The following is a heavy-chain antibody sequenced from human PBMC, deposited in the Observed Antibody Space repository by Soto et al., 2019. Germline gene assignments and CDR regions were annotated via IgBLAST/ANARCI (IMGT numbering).Heavy chain of an antibody. V-gene: IGHV3-23*01. CDR3: AKSGGPRDQLLLTWFDP. CDR1: GGSVSSYY. Sequence: PSETLSLTCTVSGGSVSSYYWSWIRQPPGKGLEWVSGISGSGGSTYYADSVKGRFTISRDNSKNTLYLQMNSLRAEDTAVYYCAKSGGPRDQLLLTWFDPWGQGTLVTVSS. D-gene: IGHD2-2*01. J-gene: IGHJ5*02. CDR2: ISGSGGST.